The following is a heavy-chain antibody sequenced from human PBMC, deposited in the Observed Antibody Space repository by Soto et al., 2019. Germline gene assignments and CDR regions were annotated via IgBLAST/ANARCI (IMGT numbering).Heavy chain of an antibody. CDR2: ISAYNGNT. CDR3: ARTLRSSGRQHY. V-gene: IGHV1-18*03. Sequence: QVQLVQCGAEVKKPGASVKVSCKASGYTFTSYGISWVRQAPGQWLEWMGWISAYNGNTNSGQKFQGRVSMTTDTSTSTAYMELRSLRSDDMAVYSCARTLRSSGRQHYRGHATLVTVSS. J-gene: IGHJ4*01. D-gene: IGHD1-26*01. CDR1: GYTFTSYG.